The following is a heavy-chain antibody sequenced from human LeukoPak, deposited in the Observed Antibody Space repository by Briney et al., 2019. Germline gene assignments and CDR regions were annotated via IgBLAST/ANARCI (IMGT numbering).Heavy chain of an antibody. V-gene: IGHV3-7*01. CDR2: IKQDGSEK. J-gene: IGHJ4*02. D-gene: IGHD5-18*01. CDR3: AREVQLWLN. Sequence: TGGSLRLSCAASGFTFSNYWMTWVRQAPGKGLEWVANIKQDGSEKYYVDSVKGRFTISGDNAKNSLYLQMNSLRAEDTAVYYCAREVQLWLNWGQGTLVTVSS. CDR1: GFTFSNYW.